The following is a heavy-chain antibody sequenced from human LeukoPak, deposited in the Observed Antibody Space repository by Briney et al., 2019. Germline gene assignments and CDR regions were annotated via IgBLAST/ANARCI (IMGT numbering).Heavy chain of an antibody. D-gene: IGHD3-3*01. Sequence: SETLSLTCAVSGYSNSSGYYWGWIRQPPGKGLEWIGSIYHSGSTYYNPSLKSRVTISVDTSKNQFSLKLSSVTAADTAVYYCARVLLNYYYYMDVWGKGTTVTVSS. V-gene: IGHV4-38-2*01. CDR3: ARVLLNYYYYMDV. CDR1: GYSNSSGYY. CDR2: IYHSGST. J-gene: IGHJ6*03.